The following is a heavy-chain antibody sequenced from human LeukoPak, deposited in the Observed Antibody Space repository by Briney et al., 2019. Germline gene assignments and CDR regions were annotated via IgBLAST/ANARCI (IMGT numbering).Heavy chain of an antibody. J-gene: IGHJ4*02. D-gene: IGHD4-17*01. V-gene: IGHV4-59*01. CDR3: ATGGDYLFDY. CDR1: GGSISSYY. CDR2: IYYSGTT. Sequence: PSETLSLTCTVSGGSISSYYWSWIRQPPGKGLECIGYIYYSGTTNYNPSLKSRVTISVDTSKNQFSLKLRSVTAADTAVYYCATGGDYLFDYWGQGTLVTVSS.